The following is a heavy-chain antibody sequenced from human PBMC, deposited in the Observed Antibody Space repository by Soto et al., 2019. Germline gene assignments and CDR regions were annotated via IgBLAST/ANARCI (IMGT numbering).Heavy chain of an antibody. CDR3: ARVQPGTIDY. V-gene: IGHV4-59*01. D-gene: IGHD1-1*01. J-gene: IGHJ4*02. CDR1: GGSISSYN. CDR2: IYYSGST. Sequence: PSETLSLTCTVSGGSISSYNWSWLRQPPGKGLGWIGYIYYSGSTNYNPSLKSRVTISVDTSKNQFSLKLSSVTAADTAVYYCARVQPGTIDYWGQGALVTVSS.